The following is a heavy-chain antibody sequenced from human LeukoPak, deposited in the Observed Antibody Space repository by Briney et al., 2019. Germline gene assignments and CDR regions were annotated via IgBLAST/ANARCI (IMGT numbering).Heavy chain of an antibody. CDR2: ISISGTKT. D-gene: IGHD4-17*01. J-gene: IGHJ4*02. Sequence: GGSLRLSCAASDFDFSSHAMTWVRQAPGKGLEWLSAISISGTKTYYGDSVKGRFFISRDNSKNTLYLHMNSLRVEDTGIYYCANEIRPNDYWGQGTLVTVAS. V-gene: IGHV3-23*01. CDR1: DFDFSSHA. CDR3: ANEIRPNDY.